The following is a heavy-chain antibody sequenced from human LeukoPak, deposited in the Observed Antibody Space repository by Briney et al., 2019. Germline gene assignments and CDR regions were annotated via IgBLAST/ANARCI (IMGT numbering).Heavy chain of an antibody. Sequence: RPGGSLRLSCAASEFSFRNAWMSWVRQPPGKGLEWVGRIKGKTDGGTTDYAAPVKGRFSISRDDSKNTLYLQMDSLKTEDTAVYYCTSLYGLGSYYWGQGTLVAVSS. J-gene: IGHJ4*02. D-gene: IGHD3-10*01. CDR1: EFSFRNAW. CDR3: TSLYGLGSYY. CDR2: IKGKTDGGTT. V-gene: IGHV3-15*01.